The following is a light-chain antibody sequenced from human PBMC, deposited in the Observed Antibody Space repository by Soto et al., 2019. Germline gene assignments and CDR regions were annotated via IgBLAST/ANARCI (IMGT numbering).Light chain of an antibody. CDR3: QQYYSYPLYT. CDR2: AAS. Sequence: AIRMTQSPSSLSASTGDRVTITCRASQGISSYLAWYQQKPGKAPKLLIYAASTLQSGVPLRFSGSGSGTDFTLTFGCLQAEDFATYYCQQYYSYPLYTFGEGTKLEI. V-gene: IGKV1-8*01. J-gene: IGKJ2*01. CDR1: QGISSY.